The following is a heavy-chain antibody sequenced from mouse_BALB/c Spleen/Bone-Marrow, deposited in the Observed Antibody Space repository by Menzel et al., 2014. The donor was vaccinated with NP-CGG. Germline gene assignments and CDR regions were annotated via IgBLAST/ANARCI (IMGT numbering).Heavy chain of an antibody. J-gene: IGHJ4*01. CDR2: ISNAGGVT. CDR1: GFTFRTYT. V-gene: IGHV5-12-2*01. Sequence: EVKLMESGGGLVQPGGSLKLSCAASGFTFRTYTMSWVRQTPEKRLEWVAYISNAGGVTYYQATVKGRFTISRDNAKNTLYLQMSGLKSEDTAMYYCAPLTGSMDYWGQGTSVTVSS. CDR3: APLTGSMDY.